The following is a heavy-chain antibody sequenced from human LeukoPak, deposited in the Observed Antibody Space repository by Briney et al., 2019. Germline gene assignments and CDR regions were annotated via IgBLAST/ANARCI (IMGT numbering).Heavy chain of an antibody. CDR3: ARGNNDYYDSSGYDFLL. CDR2: MNPNSGNT. D-gene: IGHD3-22*01. CDR1: GYTFTSYD. Sequence: ASVKVSCKASGYTFTSYDINWVRQATGQGLEWMGWMNPNSGNTGYAQKFQGRVTITRNTSISTAYMELSSLRSDDTAVYYCARGNNDYYDSSGYDFLLWGQGTLVTVSS. V-gene: IGHV1-8*03. J-gene: IGHJ4*02.